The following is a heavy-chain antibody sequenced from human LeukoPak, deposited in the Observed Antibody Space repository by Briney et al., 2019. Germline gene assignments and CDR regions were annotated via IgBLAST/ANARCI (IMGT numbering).Heavy chain of an antibody. V-gene: IGHV4-59*08. D-gene: IGHD3-22*01. CDR3: ARQVDDSSGYYPDY. J-gene: IGHJ4*02. CDR2: MYYSGST. Sequence: SETLSLTCAVSGGSISSYYWSWIRQPPGKGLEWIGYMYYSGSTNYNPSLKSRVTISVDTSKNQFSLKLSSVTAADTAVYYCARQVDDSSGYYPDYWGQGTLVTVSS. CDR1: GGSISSYY.